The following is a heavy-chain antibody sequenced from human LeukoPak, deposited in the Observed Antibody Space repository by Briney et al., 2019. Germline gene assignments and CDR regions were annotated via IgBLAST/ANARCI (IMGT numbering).Heavy chain of an antibody. V-gene: IGHV4-39*01. J-gene: IGHJ4*02. CDR3: ARQTYSGCSYFDY. CDR2: IYYSGST. Sequence: SETLSLTCTVSGGSISSSSYDWGWIRQPPGKGLEWIGSIYYSGSTYYNPSRKSRVTISVDTSKNQFSLKLSSVTAADTAVYYCARQTYSGCSYFDYWGQGTLVTVSS. CDR1: GGSISSSSYD. D-gene: IGHD1-26*01.